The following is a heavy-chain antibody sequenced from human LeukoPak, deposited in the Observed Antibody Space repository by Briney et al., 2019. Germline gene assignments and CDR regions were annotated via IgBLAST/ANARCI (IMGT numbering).Heavy chain of an antibody. Sequence: SETLSLTCAVSGGSISSGGYSWSWIRQPPGKGLEWIGYIYHSGSTYYNPSLKSRVTISVDKSKNQFSLKLSSVTAADTAVYYCAAGLVLENYYYYGMDVWGQGTTVTVSS. V-gene: IGHV4-30-2*01. CDR2: IYHSGST. J-gene: IGHJ6*02. CDR3: AAGLVLENYYYYGMDV. CDR1: GGSISSGGYS. D-gene: IGHD6-19*01.